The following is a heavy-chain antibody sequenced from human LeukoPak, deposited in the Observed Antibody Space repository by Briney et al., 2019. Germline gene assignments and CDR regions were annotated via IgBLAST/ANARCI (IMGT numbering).Heavy chain of an antibody. D-gene: IGHD3-10*01. CDR1: GFTFSSYA. CDR2: ISYDGSNK. J-gene: IGHJ4*02. V-gene: IGHV3-30*04. CDR3: AKPPDYYGSGSYYNTVDY. Sequence: GGSLRLSCAASGFTFSSYAMHWVRQAPGKGLEWVAVISYDGSNKYYADSVKGRFTISRDNSKNTLYLQMNSLRAEDTAVYYCAKPPDYYGSGSYYNTVDYWGQGTLVTVSS.